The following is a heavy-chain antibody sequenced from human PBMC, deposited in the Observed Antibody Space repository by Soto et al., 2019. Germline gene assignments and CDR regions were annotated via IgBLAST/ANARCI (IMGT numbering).Heavy chain of an antibody. Sequence: QVQLVQSGAEVKKPGASVKVSCKASGYTFTSYAMHWVRQAPGQSLEWMGWINAGNGNTKYSQKFQGRVTITRDTSASTAYMELSSLRSEDTAVYYCARGGRITIFGVVSYYYGMDVWGQGTTVTVSS. D-gene: IGHD3-3*01. V-gene: IGHV1-3*01. CDR2: INAGNGNT. CDR1: GYTFTSYA. CDR3: ARGGRITIFGVVSYYYGMDV. J-gene: IGHJ6*02.